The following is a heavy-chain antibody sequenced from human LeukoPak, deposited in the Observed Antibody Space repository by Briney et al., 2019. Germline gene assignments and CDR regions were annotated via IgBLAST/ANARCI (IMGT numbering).Heavy chain of an antibody. CDR2: INPNSGGT. J-gene: IGHJ5*02. D-gene: IGHD3-3*01. V-gene: IGHV1-2*06. CDR1: GYTFTGYY. CDR3: ARGHPYDFWSGYHYNWFDP. Sequence: GASVKVSCKASGYTFTGYYMHWVRQAPGQGLEWMGRINPNSGGTNYAQKFQGRVTMTRDTSISTAYMELSRLRSDDTAVYYCARGHPYDFWSGYHYNWFDPWGQGTLVTVSS.